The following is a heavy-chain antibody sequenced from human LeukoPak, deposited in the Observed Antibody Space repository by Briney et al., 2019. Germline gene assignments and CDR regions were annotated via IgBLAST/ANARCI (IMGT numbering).Heavy chain of an antibody. CDR1: GYTFTNYG. D-gene: IGHD5-24*01. V-gene: IGHV1-18*01. J-gene: IGHJ3*02. Sequence: SVKVSCKASGYTFTNYGISWVRQAPGQGLEWMGWISAYNGNTNYAQKFQGRVTMTTDTSTSIAYMELRSLRSDDTAVYYCARDRSWGYIDAFNIWGQGTMVTVSS. CDR3: ARDRSWGYIDAFNI. CDR2: ISAYNGNT.